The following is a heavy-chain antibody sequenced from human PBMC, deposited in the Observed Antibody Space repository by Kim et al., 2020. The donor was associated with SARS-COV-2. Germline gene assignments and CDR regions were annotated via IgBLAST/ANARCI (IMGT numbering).Heavy chain of an antibody. CDR3: ARGSGNHGDGGY. Sequence: GGSLRRSCAASGFTFTTSWMHWVRQAPGKGLVWVSRINGDGTTTNYADSVKGRFTISRDNDKNTFYLQMNSLRAEDTALYYCARGSGNHGDGGYWGQGTLVTVSS. J-gene: IGHJ4*02. CDR2: INGDGTTT. V-gene: IGHV3-74*01. CDR1: GFTFTTSW. D-gene: IGHD1-26*01.